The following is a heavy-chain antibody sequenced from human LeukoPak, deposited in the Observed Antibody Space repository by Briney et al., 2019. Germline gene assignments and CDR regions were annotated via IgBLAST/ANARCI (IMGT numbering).Heavy chain of an antibody. Sequence: GGSLDLSCAASGFPFSRYSMNGGRQAPGKGREGVANIREEESEKYSADSVKGRFTISRHNAKKSVYLHMSSLRAEDTALYYCARLSAYYYGSYFYYYMDVWGKGTTVTVSS. CDR3: ARLSAYYYGSYFYYYMDV. D-gene: IGHD3-10*01. CDR2: IREEESEK. J-gene: IGHJ6*03. CDR1: GFPFSRYS. V-gene: IGHV3-7*01.